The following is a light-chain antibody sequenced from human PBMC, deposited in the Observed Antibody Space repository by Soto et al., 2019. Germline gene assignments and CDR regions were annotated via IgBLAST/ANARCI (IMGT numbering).Light chain of an antibody. V-gene: IGLV1-44*01. Sequence: QAVVTQPPSTSGAPGQRVTISCSGSSSNIGSNTVNWYQQLPGTAPKLLIYKNNQRPSGVPDRFSGSKSGTSASLAIIGLQSEDGADYYCAAWDDSLNGYVFGTGTKLTVL. CDR3: AAWDDSLNGYV. CDR2: KNN. J-gene: IGLJ1*01. CDR1: SSNIGSNT.